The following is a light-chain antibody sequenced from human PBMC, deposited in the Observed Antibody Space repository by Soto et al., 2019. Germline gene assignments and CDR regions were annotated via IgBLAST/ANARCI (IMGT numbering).Light chain of an antibody. V-gene: IGLV2-14*01. CDR3: NSYTSSCPPYV. CDR1: NSDIGRYNF. J-gene: IGLJ1*01. Sequence: QSALTQPASVSGSAGQSISISCAGTNSDIGRYNFVSWYQQRPGQAPKLLIVDVSNRPSGISDRFSGSKSGQTASLTISGLQAEDEADYYCNSYTSSCPPYV. CDR2: DVS.